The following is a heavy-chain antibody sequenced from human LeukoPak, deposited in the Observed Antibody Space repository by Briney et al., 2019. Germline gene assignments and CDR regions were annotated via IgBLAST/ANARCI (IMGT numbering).Heavy chain of an antibody. J-gene: IGHJ6*04. CDR2: IYYSGST. D-gene: IGHD3-10*01. Sequence: SETLSLTCTVSGGSISSYYWSWIRQPPGKGLERIGYIYYSGSTNYNPSLKSRVTISVDTSKNPFSLKLSSVTAADTAVYYCAIDNYGSGTLVWRKGTTVTVSS. CDR3: AIDNYGSGTLV. V-gene: IGHV4-59*01. CDR1: GGSISSYY.